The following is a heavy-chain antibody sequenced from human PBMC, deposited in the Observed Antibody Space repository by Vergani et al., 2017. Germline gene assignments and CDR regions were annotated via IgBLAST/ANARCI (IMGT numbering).Heavy chain of an antibody. CDR1: GFTFDDYA. CDR3: AKDIDNSSGFDY. D-gene: IGHD6-19*01. CDR2: ISWNSGSI. V-gene: IGHV3-9*01. J-gene: IGHJ4*02. Sequence: VQLVQSGGGLVQPGRSLRLSCAASGFTFDDYAMHWVRQAPGKGLEWVSGISWNSGSIGYADSVKGRFTISRDNAKNSLYLQMNSLRAEDTALYYCAKDIDNSSGFDYWGQGTLVTVSS.